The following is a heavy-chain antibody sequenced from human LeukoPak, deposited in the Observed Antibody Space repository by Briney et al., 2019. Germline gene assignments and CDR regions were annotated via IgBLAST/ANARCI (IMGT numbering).Heavy chain of an antibody. D-gene: IGHD3-10*01. Sequence: SETLSLTCTVSGGSISSYYWSWIRQPPGKGLEWIGYIYYSGSTNYNPSLKSRVTISVDTSKNQFSLKLSSVTAADTAVYYCARLGGVGSLLWFGELSSLGPHYGMDVWGQGTTVTVSS. CDR1: GGSISSYY. J-gene: IGHJ6*02. CDR3: ARLGGVGSLLWFGELSSLGPHYGMDV. CDR2: IYYSGST. V-gene: IGHV4-59*01.